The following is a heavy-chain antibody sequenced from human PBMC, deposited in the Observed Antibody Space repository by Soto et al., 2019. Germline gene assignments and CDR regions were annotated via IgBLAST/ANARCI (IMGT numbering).Heavy chain of an antibody. V-gene: IGHV1-46*01. D-gene: IGHD5-12*01. Sequence: GASVKVSCKASGYTFTSYYIHWVRQAPGQGLEWMGIINPSGGSTSYAQKFQGRVTMTRDTSTSTVYMELSSLRSEDTAVYYCARDCGMATITDYYYYGMDVWGQGTTVTVSS. J-gene: IGHJ6*02. CDR3: ARDCGMATITDYYYYGMDV. CDR2: INPSGGST. CDR1: GYTFTSYY.